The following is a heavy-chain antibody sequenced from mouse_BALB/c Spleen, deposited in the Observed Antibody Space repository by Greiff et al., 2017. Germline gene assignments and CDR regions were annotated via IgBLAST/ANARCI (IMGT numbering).Heavy chain of an antibody. J-gene: IGHJ2*01. CDR1: GFTFSSYA. D-gene: IGHD1-1*01. CDR3: ARKDYYGSSSYFDY. Sequence: DVQLVESGGGLVKPGGSLKLSCAASGFTFSSYAMSWVRQTPDKRLEWVATISSGGSYTYYPDSVKGRFTISRDNAKNTLYLQMSSLKSEDTAMYYCARKDYYGSSSYFDYWGQGTTLTVSS. CDR2: ISSGGSYT. V-gene: IGHV5-6*01.